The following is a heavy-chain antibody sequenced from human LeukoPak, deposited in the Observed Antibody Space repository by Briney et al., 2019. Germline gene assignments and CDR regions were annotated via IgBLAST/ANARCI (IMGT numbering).Heavy chain of an antibody. V-gene: IGHV3-23*01. CDR3: AKQFLDAN. J-gene: IGHJ4*02. CDR2: ISESGDTT. Sequence: LPGGSLRLSCEVPGFTFSNYAMNWVRQAPGKGLEWVSSISESGDTTDYADSVKGRFTISRDNSKNTLFLQMNSLRAEDTAVYYCAKQFLDANWGQGTLVTVSS. CDR1: GFTFSNYA. D-gene: IGHD1-1*01.